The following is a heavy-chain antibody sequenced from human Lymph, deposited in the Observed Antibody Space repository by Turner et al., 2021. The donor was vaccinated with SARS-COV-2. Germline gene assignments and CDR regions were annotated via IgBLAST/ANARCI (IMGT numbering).Heavy chain of an antibody. CDR1: GFTFSSYA. Sequence: QVQLVESGGGVVQPGRSLRLSCAASGFTFSSYAMYWVRQAPGKGLEWVAVISYDGSNKYYADSVKGRFNISRDNSKNTLYLQMNSLRAEDKAVYYCARPKSGSYFSPFDYWGQGTLVTVSS. D-gene: IGHD1-26*01. CDR3: ARPKSGSYFSPFDY. V-gene: IGHV3-30-3*01. CDR2: ISYDGSNK. J-gene: IGHJ4*02.